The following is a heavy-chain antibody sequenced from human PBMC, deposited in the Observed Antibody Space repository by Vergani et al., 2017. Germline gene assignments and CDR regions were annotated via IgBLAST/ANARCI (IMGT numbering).Heavy chain of an antibody. J-gene: IGHJ4*02. CDR3: AKHLRVWGIDY. CDR2: IQFDGSNQ. V-gene: IGHV3-30*02. CDR1: GFTLSNYD. D-gene: IGHD3-16*01. Sequence: QVQLVESGGGVVQRGGSLRLSCATSGFTLSNYDMQWIRQGPGKGLEFVAFIQFDGSNQYYADSVKGRFTLSRDFSKNTLYLQMNSLRTDDTATYYCAKHLRVWGIDYWGQGTQVIVSS.